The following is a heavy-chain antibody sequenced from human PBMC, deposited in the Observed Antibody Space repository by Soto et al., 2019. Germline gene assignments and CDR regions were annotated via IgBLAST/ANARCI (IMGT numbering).Heavy chain of an antibody. CDR3: ARTPSIYYGSGTALGDFFYGLDV. D-gene: IGHD3-10*01. J-gene: IGHJ6*02. V-gene: IGHV3-23*01. Sequence: EVQLMESGGGLVQPGGSVRLSCAASGFTFSDYAMTWVRQPPGKGLEWVSAISLRGESSFFADSVKGRFTISRDNSKNTLSLQVNSPRVEDTAVYFCARTPSIYYGSGTALGDFFYGLDVGGQGTTVTVSS. CDR2: ISLRGESS. CDR1: GFTFSDYA.